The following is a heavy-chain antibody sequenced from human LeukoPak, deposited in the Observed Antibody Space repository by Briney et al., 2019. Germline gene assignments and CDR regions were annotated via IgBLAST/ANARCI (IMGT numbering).Heavy chain of an antibody. CDR2: IYYSGST. CDR1: GGSISSGDYY. J-gene: IGHJ5*02. D-gene: IGHD4-11*01. Sequence: SQTLSLTCTVSGGSISSGDYYWSWIRQPPGKGLEWIGYIYYSGSTYYNPSLKSRVTISVDTSKNQFSLKLSSVTAADTAVHYCARDPGYSNYFNWFDPWGQGTLVTVSS. CDR3: ARDPGYSNYFNWFDP. V-gene: IGHV4-30-4*01.